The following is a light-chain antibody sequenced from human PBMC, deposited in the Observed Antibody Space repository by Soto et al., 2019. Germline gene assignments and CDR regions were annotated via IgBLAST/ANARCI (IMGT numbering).Light chain of an antibody. CDR3: QQSYSTPFT. V-gene: IGKV1-39*01. CDR2: AAS. J-gene: IGKJ4*01. Sequence: DIQMTQSPSSLSASVGDRVTVTCRASQTINSFLNWYQQKPGKAPELLIYAASNLQSGVPSRFSGSGSGTDFTLTISSLQPEDFATYYCQQSYSTPFTFGGGTKVEIK. CDR1: QTINSF.